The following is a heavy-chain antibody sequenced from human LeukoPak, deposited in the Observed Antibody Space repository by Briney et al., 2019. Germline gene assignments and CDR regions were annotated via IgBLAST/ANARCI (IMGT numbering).Heavy chain of an antibody. CDR1: GFTFSDYY. J-gene: IGHJ4*02. D-gene: IGHD3-3*01. Sequence: PGGSLRLSCAASGFTFSDYYMSWIRQAPGKGLEWVSYISSSGSTIYYADSVKGRFTISRDNAKNSLYLQMNSLRAEDTAVYHCASGYYDFWSGYSPLDYWGQGTLVTVSS. CDR2: ISSSGSTI. CDR3: ASGYYDFWSGYSPLDY. V-gene: IGHV3-11*01.